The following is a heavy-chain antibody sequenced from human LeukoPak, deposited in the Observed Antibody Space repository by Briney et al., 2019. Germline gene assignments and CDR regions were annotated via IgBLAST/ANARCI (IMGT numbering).Heavy chain of an antibody. Sequence: ASVKVSRKASGGTFSSYAISWVRQAPGQGLEWMGGIIPIIGTANYAQKFQGRVTITADESKSTAYMELSSLRSEDTAVYYCARSRIAAAGTSPNYYYYGMDVWGKGTTVTVSS. CDR3: ARSRIAAAGTSPNYYYYGMDV. CDR1: GGTFSSYA. J-gene: IGHJ6*04. D-gene: IGHD6-13*01. CDR2: IIPIIGTA. V-gene: IGHV1-69*13.